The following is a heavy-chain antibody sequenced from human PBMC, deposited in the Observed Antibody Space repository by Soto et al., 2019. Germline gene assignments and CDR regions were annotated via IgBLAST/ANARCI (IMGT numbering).Heavy chain of an antibody. CDR2: ISGSGGIT. D-gene: IGHD3-10*01. J-gene: IGHJ6*02. CDR3: ALLGRSGSGRPYYYGMDV. CDR1: GLTFSYFA. V-gene: IGHV3-23*01. Sequence: EVQLLESGGGLVQPGGSLRLSCAVSGLTFSYFAMSWVRQAPGTGLEWVSAISGSGGITYYADSVKGRFTISRDNSKNTLFLQMNSLRAEDTAVYYCALLGRSGSGRPYYYGMDVWGQGTTVTVSS.